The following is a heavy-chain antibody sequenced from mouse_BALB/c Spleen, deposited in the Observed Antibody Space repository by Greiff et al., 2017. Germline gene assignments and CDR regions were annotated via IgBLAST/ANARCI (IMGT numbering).Heavy chain of an antibody. J-gene: IGHJ4*01. D-gene: IGHD1-2*01. V-gene: IGHV14-4*02. CDR3: NSHYYGSWDY. CDR1: GFNIKDYY. CDR2: IDPENGDT. Sequence: VHVKQSGAELVRSGASVKLSCTASGFNIKDYYMHWVKQRPEQGLEWVGWIDPENGDTEYAPKFQGKATMTADTSSNTAYLQLSSLTSEDTAVYYCNSHYYGSWDYWGQGTSVTVSS.